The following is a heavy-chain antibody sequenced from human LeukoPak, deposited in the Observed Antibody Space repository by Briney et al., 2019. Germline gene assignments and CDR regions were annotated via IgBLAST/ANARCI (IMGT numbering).Heavy chain of an antibody. D-gene: IGHD3-16*02. CDR2: IIPIFGTA. V-gene: IGHV1-69*06. CDR1: GGTFSSYA. Sequence: ASVKVSCKASGGTFSSYAISWVRQAPGQGLEWMGGIIPIFGTANYAQKFQGRVTITADKSTSTAYMELSSLRSEDTAVYYCARGRDSLFDAGTPQNNWFDPWGQGTLVTVSS. J-gene: IGHJ5*02. CDR3: ARGRDSLFDAGTPQNNWFDP.